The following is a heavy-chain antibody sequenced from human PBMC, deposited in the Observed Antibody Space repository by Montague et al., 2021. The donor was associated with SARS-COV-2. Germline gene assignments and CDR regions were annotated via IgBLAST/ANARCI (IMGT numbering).Heavy chain of an antibody. CDR3: VRVGVSNWYSFFDY. CDR2: IFNSGST. CDR1: GGSISSYY. Sequence: SETLSLTCTVSGGSISSYYWGWIRQPPGKGLEWIGHIFNSGSTNYNPSLKSRVTISVDTSKNQLSLRLRSVTAADTAVYYCVRVGVSNWYSFFDYWGQGTLVTVSS. J-gene: IGHJ4*02. D-gene: IGHD6-13*01. V-gene: IGHV4-59*01.